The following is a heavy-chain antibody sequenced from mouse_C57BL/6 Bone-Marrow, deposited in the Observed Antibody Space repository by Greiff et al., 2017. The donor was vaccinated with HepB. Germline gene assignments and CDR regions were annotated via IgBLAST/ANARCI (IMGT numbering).Heavy chain of an antibody. CDR2: ISSGGDYI. Sequence: EVQGVESGEGLVKPGGSLKLSCAASGFTFSSYAMSWVRQTPEKRLEWVAYISSGGDYIYYADTVKGRFTISRDNARNTLYLQMSSLKSEDTAMYYCTRDRVIYYDYGYAMDYWGQGTSVTVSS. D-gene: IGHD2-4*01. V-gene: IGHV5-9-1*02. J-gene: IGHJ4*01. CDR3: TRDRVIYYDYGYAMDY. CDR1: GFTFSSYA.